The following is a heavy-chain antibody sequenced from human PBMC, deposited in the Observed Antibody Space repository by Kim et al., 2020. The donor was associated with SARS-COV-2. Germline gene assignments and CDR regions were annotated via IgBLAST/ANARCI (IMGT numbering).Heavy chain of an antibody. Sequence: GGSLRLSCAASGFTFSSYAMSWVRQAPGKGLEWVSAISGSGGSTYYADSVKGRFTISRDNSKNTLYLQMNSLRAEDTAVYYCAKDGSSSSWLVCWFDYWGQGTLVTVSS. J-gene: IGHJ4*02. CDR2: ISGSGGST. CDR3: AKDGSSSSWLVCWFDY. CDR1: GFTFSSYA. V-gene: IGHV3-23*01. D-gene: IGHD6-13*01.